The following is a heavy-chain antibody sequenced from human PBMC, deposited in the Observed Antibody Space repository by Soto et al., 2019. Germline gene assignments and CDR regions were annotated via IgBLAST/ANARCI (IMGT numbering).Heavy chain of an antibody. CDR1: GYTFTYRY. Sequence: SVKVSCKASGYTFTYRYLHWVRQAPGQALEWMGWITPFNGNTNYARKFQDRVTITRDRSMSTAYMELSSLRSEDTAMYYCATAENYYDSSGYYYLYYGMDVWGQGTTVTVSS. V-gene: IGHV1-45*02. J-gene: IGHJ6*02. CDR3: ATAENYYDSSGYYYLYYGMDV. D-gene: IGHD3-22*01. CDR2: ITPFNGNT.